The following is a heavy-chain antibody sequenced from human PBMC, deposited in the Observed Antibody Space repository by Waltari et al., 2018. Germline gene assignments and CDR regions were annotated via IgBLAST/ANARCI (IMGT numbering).Heavy chain of an antibody. D-gene: IGHD1-26*01. J-gene: IGHJ4*02. V-gene: IGHV4-34*01. CDR1: GGSFSGYY. CDR3: ARVGSGSPYYFDY. Sequence: QVQLQQWGAGLLKPSETLSLTCAVYGGSFSGYYWSWIRQPPGKGLEWIGEINHSGSTNYNPSLKSRVTRSVDTSKNQFSLKLSSVTAADTAVYYCARVGSGSPYYFDYWGQGTLVTVSS. CDR2: INHSGST.